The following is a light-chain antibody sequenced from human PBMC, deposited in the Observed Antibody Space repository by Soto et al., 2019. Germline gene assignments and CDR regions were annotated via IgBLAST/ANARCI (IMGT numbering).Light chain of an antibody. V-gene: IGKV3-11*01. CDR1: QSVSSY. CDR2: EAS. CDR3: QQRSNWPLT. J-gene: IGKJ4*01. Sequence: EIVLTQSPATLSLSPGEGATLSCRASQSVSSYLAWYQQKPGQAPRLLIYEASNRATGIPARFSGSGSGTDFTLTISSLEPEDFAVYYCQQRSNWPLTFGGGTKV.